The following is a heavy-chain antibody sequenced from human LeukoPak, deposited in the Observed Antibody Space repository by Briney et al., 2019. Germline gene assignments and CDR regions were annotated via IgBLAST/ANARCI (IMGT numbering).Heavy chain of an antibody. Sequence: KPSETLSLTCTVSGGSISNYFWSWIRQPPGKGLEWVAYIYDSGTSNYNPSLKSRVTISVDTSKNQFSLSLSSVTAADTAVYYCARSNGWYSFDYWGQGTLVTVSS. J-gene: IGHJ4*02. V-gene: IGHV4-59*01. CDR1: GGSISNYF. CDR3: ARSNGWYSFDY. CDR2: IYDSGTS. D-gene: IGHD6-19*01.